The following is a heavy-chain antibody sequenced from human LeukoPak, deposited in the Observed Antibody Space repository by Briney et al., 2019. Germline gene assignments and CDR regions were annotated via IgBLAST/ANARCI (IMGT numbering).Heavy chain of an antibody. D-gene: IGHD1-26*01. CDR3: AKVDPPIIEGGRGAAFDV. CDR1: GYSFTNFG. V-gene: IGHV1-18*01. CDR2: TSPYEDYP. Sequence: GASVKVPCKASGYSFTNFGITWVRQAPGQGLQWMGWTSPYEDYPTYAQKFQGRVTMTTETSTNTAYMELRSLTSDDTAAYYCAKVDPPIIEGGRGAAFDVWGQGTLVTVSS. J-gene: IGHJ3*01.